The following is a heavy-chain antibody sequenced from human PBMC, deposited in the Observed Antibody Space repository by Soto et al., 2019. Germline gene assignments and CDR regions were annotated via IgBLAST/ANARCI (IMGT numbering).Heavy chain of an antibody. V-gene: IGHV4-59*01. J-gene: IGHJ4*02. CDR1: GGSISSYY. D-gene: IGHD5-12*01. Sequence: QVQLQESGPGLVKPSETLSLMCTVSGGSISSYYWSWIRQPPGKGLEWIGYIYYSGSTNYNPSLESRVTISVDTSKNQFSLKLSSVTAADTAVYYCARERRDGYTHYFDYWGQGTLVTVSS. CDR3: ARERRDGYTHYFDY. CDR2: IYYSGST.